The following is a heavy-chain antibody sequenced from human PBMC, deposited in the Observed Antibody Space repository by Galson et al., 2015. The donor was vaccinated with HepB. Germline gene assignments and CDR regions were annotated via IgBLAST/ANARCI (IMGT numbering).Heavy chain of an antibody. V-gene: IGHV1-2*06. D-gene: IGHD3-3*01. CDR1: GYTFTGYY. CDR3: AAFGVVMKGAFDI. CDR2: INPNSGGT. Sequence: SVKVSCKASGYTFTGYYMHWVRQAPGQGLEWMGRINPNSGGTNYAQKFQGRVTMTRDTSISTAYMELSRLRSDDTAVYYCAAFGVVMKGAFDIWGQGTMVTVSS. J-gene: IGHJ3*02.